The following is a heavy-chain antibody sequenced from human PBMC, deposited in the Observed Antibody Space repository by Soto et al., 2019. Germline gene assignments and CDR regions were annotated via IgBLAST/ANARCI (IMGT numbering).Heavy chain of an antibody. CDR1: GFTFSSYS. Sequence: EVQLVESGGGLVKPGGSLRLSCAASGFTFSSYSMNWFRQAPGKGLEWVSSISSSSSYRYYAHSVKGRFTISRDNAKNALYQQINSLRAEDTAVYYCARDYYDSSGYYRDYWGQGTLVTVSS. CDR3: ARDYYDSSGYYRDY. CDR2: ISSSSSYR. D-gene: IGHD3-22*01. V-gene: IGHV3-21*01. J-gene: IGHJ4*02.